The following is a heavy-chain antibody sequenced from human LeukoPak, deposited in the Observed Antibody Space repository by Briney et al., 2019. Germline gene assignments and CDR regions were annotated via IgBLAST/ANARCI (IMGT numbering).Heavy chain of an antibody. CDR1: GFLFRSYG. CDR3: AKDHGFWSGFLF. Sequence: GGSLRLSCEASGFLFRSYGMHWVRQAPGKGLEGVAVIRSDGNVTQYLDSIKGRFTISRDNSKNILYLQLNDVRPDDTAVYFCAKDHGFWSGFLFWGKGTLVTVSS. CDR2: IRSDGNVT. J-gene: IGHJ4*02. D-gene: IGHD3-3*01. V-gene: IGHV3-30*02.